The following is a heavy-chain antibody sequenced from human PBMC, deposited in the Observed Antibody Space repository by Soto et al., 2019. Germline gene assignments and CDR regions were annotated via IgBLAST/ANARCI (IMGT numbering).Heavy chain of an antibody. D-gene: IGHD3-10*01. Sequence: SETLSLTCTVSGDSIRSGESYWSWIRQPPGKGLEWIGFIYSSGSTYYNPSLKSRITISVDTSKNQFSLKLNSLTAADTAVYYCARDNSRDRGNFDYWGRGTLVTVSS. CDR2: IYSSGST. CDR1: GDSIRSGESY. CDR3: ARDNSRDRGNFDY. V-gene: IGHV4-30-4*01. J-gene: IGHJ4*02.